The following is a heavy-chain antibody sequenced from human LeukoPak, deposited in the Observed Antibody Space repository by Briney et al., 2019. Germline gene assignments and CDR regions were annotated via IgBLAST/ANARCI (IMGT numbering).Heavy chain of an antibody. CDR3: AKDIEYSYGSRFDY. CDR1: GFTFSSYA. J-gene: IGHJ4*02. D-gene: IGHD5-18*01. V-gene: IGHV3-23*01. CDR2: ISGSGGST. Sequence: PGGSLRLSCAASGFTFSSYAMSWVRQAPGKGLEWASAISGSGGSTYYADSVKGRFTISRDNSKNTLYLQMNSLRAEDTAVYYCAKDIEYSYGSRFDYWGQGTLVTVSS.